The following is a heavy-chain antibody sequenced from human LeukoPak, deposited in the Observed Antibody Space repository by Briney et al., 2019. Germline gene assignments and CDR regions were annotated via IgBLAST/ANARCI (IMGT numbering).Heavy chain of an antibody. CDR1: GYTFTGYY. CDR2: INPNSGGT. V-gene: IGHV1-2*02. CDR3: ARSPGRVDYYGSGSHQNLDY. Sequence: ASVKVSREASGYTFTGYYMHWVRQAPGQGLEWMGWINPNSGGTNYAQKFQGRVTMTRDTSISTAYMELSRLRSDDTAVYYCARSPGRVDYYGSGSHQNLDYWGQGTLVTVSS. D-gene: IGHD3-10*01. J-gene: IGHJ4*02.